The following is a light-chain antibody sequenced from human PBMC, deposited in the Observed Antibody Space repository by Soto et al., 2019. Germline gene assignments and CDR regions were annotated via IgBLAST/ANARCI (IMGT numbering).Light chain of an antibody. Sequence: EIVMPKSPSTLSFSRLEGPTLSGRASQSVSIDLAWYQQTPGQAPRLLIYGASTRATGIPVRFSGSASGTEFTLTISSLQSEDFTVYYCQQYNKWPLTFGQGTKVDI. CDR1: QSVSID. J-gene: IGKJ1*01. V-gene: IGKV3-15*01. CDR3: QQYNKWPLT. CDR2: GAS.